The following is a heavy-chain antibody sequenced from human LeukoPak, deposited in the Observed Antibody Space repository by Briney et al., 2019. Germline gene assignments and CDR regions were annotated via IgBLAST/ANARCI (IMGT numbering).Heavy chain of an antibody. Sequence: PSETLSLTCTVSGGSISIYYWSWIRQPPGKGLEWIGYIYYSGSTNYNPSLKSRVTISVDTSKNQFSLKLSSVTAADTAVYYCARDQLVGATRRYYFDYWGKGTLVTVSS. CDR3: ARDQLVGATRRYYFDY. D-gene: IGHD1-26*01. V-gene: IGHV4-59*01. J-gene: IGHJ4*02. CDR1: GGSISIYY. CDR2: IYYSGST.